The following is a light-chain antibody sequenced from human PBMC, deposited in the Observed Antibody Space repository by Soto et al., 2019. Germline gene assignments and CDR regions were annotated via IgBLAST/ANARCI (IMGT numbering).Light chain of an antibody. CDR3: CSRASTITYV. CDR2: EVS. J-gene: IGLJ1*01. Sequence: QSALTQPAPVSGSPGQSITVSCTVTSSDIGAYNYVSWYQQHPGEAPKLIIYEVSNRPSGVSNRFSGSKSGNTASLTISGLQADDEADYYCCSRASTITYVFGSGTKVTVL. V-gene: IGLV2-14*01. CDR1: SSDIGAYNY.